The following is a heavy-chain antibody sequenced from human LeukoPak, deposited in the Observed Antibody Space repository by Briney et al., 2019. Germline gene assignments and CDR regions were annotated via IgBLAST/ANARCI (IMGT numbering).Heavy chain of an antibody. J-gene: IGHJ6*02. CDR2: INGDGTTT. Sequence: GGSLRLSCAASGFTFDGYGMHWVRQAPGKGLEWVSVINGDGTTTYYGDSVRGRFTISSDNSKNSLYLQMNSLRTEDTALYYCAKDLDYHYYGMDVWGQGTTVIVSS. V-gene: IGHV3-43*02. CDR3: AKDLDYHYYGMDV. CDR1: GFTFDGYG.